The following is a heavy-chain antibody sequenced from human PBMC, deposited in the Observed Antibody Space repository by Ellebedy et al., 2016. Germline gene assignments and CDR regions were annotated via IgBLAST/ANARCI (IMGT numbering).Heavy chain of an antibody. CDR3: AKEYHSGSGSYYNN. CDR1: GFTFSSYT. Sequence: GGSLRLSCAASGFTFSSYTMSWVRQAPGKGLEWVSDINGSGGRTYYANSVRGRFTISRDNSKYTLYLQMSSLRVEDTAVYFCAKEYHSGSGSYYNNWGQGTLVTVSS. CDR2: INGSGGRT. J-gene: IGHJ4*02. D-gene: IGHD3-10*01. V-gene: IGHV3-23*01.